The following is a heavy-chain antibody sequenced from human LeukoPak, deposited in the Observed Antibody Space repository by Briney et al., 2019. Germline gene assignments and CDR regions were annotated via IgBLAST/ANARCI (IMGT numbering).Heavy chain of an antibody. CDR1: GYTFTSYD. CDR3: ARGGHDGFGGVIVVFDY. D-gene: IGHD3-16*02. J-gene: IGHJ4*02. CDR2: MNPNSGNT. V-gene: IGHV1-8*03. Sequence: GASVKVSCKASGYTFTSYDINWVRQATGQGLEWMGWMNPNSGNTGYAQKFQGRVTITRNTSISTAYMELSSLRSEDTAVYYCARGGHDGFGGVIVVFDYWGQGTLVTVSS.